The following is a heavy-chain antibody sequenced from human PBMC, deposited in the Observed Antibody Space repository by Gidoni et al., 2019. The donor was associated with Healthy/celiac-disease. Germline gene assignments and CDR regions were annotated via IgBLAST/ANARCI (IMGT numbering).Heavy chain of an antibody. CDR2: ISYDGINK. D-gene: IGHD6-13*01. Sequence: QVQLVESGGGVVQPGRSLSLSCAASGFPFSRYGMHWFRKAPGKGLELVAFISYDGINKYYAVSVKGRFTISRDKAKNTLDRQMNSLRAEDTAVYYCAKLETGIATAGGDYWGQGTLVTVSS. CDR1: GFPFSRYG. J-gene: IGHJ4*02. CDR3: AKLETGIATAGGDY. V-gene: IGHV3-30*18.